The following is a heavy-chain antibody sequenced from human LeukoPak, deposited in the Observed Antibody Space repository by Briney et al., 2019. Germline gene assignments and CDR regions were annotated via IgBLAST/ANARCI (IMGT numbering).Heavy chain of an antibody. CDR3: AREGYYYDSSGIDY. Sequence: ASVKVSCKASGGTFTSYGISWVRQAPGQGLEWMGWISAYNGNTNYAQKLQGRVTMTTDTSTSTAYMELRSLRSDDTAVYYCAREGYYYDSSGIDYWGQGTLVTVSS. D-gene: IGHD3-22*01. V-gene: IGHV1-18*01. CDR1: GGTFTSYG. CDR2: ISAYNGNT. J-gene: IGHJ4*02.